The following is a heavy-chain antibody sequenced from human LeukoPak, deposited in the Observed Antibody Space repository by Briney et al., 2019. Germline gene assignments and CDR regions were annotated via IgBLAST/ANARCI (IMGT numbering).Heavy chain of an antibody. CDR3: ARDPWYSSSWSSDY. CDR1: GFTFSSYE. CDR2: ISSNSSTI. J-gene: IGHJ4*02. V-gene: IGHV3-48*03. Sequence: PGGSLKLSCEASGFTFSSYEMNWVRQAPGKGLEWISYISSNSSTIYYADYVKGRFTISRDNAKNSLYLQMNSLRAEDTAVYYCARDPWYSSSWSSDYWGQGTLVTVSS. D-gene: IGHD6-13*01.